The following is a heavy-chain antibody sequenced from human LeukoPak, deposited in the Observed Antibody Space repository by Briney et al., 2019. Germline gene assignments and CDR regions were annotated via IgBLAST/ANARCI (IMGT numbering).Heavy chain of an antibody. Sequence: GGSLRLSCADSGFSFSSYWMSWVRQAPGKGLEWVANIKQDGSEKYYVDSVKGRFTISRDNAKNSLYLQMNSLRAEDTAVYYCARRLKAAAGTDYWGQGTLVTVSS. V-gene: IGHV3-7*03. CDR3: ARRLKAAAGTDY. CDR2: IKQDGSEK. D-gene: IGHD6-13*01. CDR1: GFSFSSYW. J-gene: IGHJ4*02.